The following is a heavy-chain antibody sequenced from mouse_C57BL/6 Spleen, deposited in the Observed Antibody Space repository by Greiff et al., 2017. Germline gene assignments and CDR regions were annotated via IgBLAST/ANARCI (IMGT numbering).Heavy chain of an antibody. CDR1: GYTFTSYW. J-gene: IGHJ2*01. Sequence: QVKLQQPGAELVRPGSSVTLSCKASGYTFTSYWMHWVKQMPIQGLEWIGNIDPSASETHYTQQFKDKATLTVDKSSSTAYMQLSSLTSEDSAVYYCARGTAQATPFDYWGQGTTLTVSS. D-gene: IGHD3-2*02. CDR2: IDPSASET. V-gene: IGHV1-52*01. CDR3: ARGTAQATPFDY.